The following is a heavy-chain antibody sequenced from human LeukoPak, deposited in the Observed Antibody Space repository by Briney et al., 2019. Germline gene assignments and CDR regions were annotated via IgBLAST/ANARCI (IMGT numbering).Heavy chain of an antibody. D-gene: IGHD6-6*01. J-gene: IGHJ4*02. CDR1: GGSISSYY. V-gene: IGHV4-34*01. Sequence: SETLSLTCTVSGGSISSYYWSWIRQPPGKGLEWIGEINHSGSTNYNPSLKSRVTISVDTSKNQFSLKLSSVTAADTAVYYCARGGRGIAARQFDYWGQGTLVTVSS. CDR3: ARGGRGIAARQFDY. CDR2: INHSGST.